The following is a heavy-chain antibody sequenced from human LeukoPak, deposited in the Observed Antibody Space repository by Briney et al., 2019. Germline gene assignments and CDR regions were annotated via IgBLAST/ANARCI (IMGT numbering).Heavy chain of an antibody. V-gene: IGHV4-59*12. D-gene: IGHD3-22*01. J-gene: IGHJ4*02. CDR2: IYYSGST. Sequence: SETLSLTCTVSGGSISSYYWSWIRQPPGKGLEWIGYIYYSGSTNYNPSLKSRVTISVDTSKNQFSLKLSSVTAADTAVYYCARGGYYYDSSGYYYRAPRRLYYFDYWGQGTLVTVSS. CDR1: GGSISSYY. CDR3: ARGGYYYDSSGYYYRAPRRLYYFDY.